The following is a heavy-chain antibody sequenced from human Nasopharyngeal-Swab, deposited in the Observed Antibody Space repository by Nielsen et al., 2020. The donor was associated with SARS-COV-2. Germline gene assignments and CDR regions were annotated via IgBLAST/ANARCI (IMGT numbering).Heavy chain of an antibody. CDR3: ARRAARDGYNYEVDP. CDR2: VYPGNSEV. V-gene: IGHV5-51*01. J-gene: IGHJ5*02. Sequence: GESLKISCMASGYSFVSHWIGWVRQKPGQGLEWMGMVYPGNSEVAYNPSFQGQVTISADSSINTAYLQWSRLKPSDTAMYFCARRAARDGYNYEVDPWGQGTLVTVSS. CDR1: GYSFVSHW. D-gene: IGHD5-24*01.